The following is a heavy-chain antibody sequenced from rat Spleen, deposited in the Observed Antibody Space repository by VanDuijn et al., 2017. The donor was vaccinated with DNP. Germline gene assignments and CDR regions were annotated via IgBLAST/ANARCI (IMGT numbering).Heavy chain of an antibody. CDR1: GFTFSDHA. J-gene: IGHJ2*01. CDR3: ARHNYGSYFDY. V-gene: IGHV5-17*01. D-gene: IGHD1-3*01. Sequence: EVQLVESGGGLVQPGNSLKLSCAASGFTFSDHAMAWVRQSPKKDLEWVATISHDAGRTYYRASVKGRLSISRDNAKRTLYLQMDSLRSEDTAIYYCARHNYGSYFDYWGQGVMVTVSS. CDR2: ISHDAGRT.